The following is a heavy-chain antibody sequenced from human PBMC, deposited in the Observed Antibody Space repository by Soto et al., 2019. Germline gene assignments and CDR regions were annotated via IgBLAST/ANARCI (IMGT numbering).Heavy chain of an antibody. V-gene: IGHV3-7*05. CDR1: GFTFRTYW. D-gene: IGHD5-18*01. Sequence: EVQLVESGGGLVQPGGSLRLSCAASGFTFRTYWLSWVRQVPGKGLEWVANINLDGSEKNYVDSVKGRFTISRDNARNSLYLQMSSLRAEDTALYYCARDRGTSWYSYDYHGMDVWGQGTTVTVSS. CDR2: INLDGSEK. CDR3: ARDRGTSWYSYDYHGMDV. J-gene: IGHJ6*02.